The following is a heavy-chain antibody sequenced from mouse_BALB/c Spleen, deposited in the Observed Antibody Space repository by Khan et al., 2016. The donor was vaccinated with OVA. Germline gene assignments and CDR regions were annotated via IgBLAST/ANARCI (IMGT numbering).Heavy chain of an antibody. CDR2: INPDSSTI. Sequence: EVKLLESGGGLVQPGGSLKLSCAASGFDFSRYWMSWVRQAPGKGLEWIGEINPDSSTINYTPPLKDKFIISRDNAKNTLYLQMSKVRSEDTALYDWARPYRDGGRAWFAYWGQGARVTVCA. CDR1: GFDFSRYW. V-gene: IGHV4-1*02. J-gene: IGHJ3*01. CDR3: ARPYRDGGRAWFAY. D-gene: IGHD2-14*01.